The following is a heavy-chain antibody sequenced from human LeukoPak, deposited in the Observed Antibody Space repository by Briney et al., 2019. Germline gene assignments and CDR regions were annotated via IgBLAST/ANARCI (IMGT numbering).Heavy chain of an antibody. CDR1: GYTFTGYY. CDR3: ARDQQRLDFDY. CDR2: VNPNSAAT. V-gene: IGHV1-2*02. D-gene: IGHD5-18*01. Sequence: ASVKVSCKASGYTFTGYYMHWVRQAPGQGLEWMGWVNPNSAATKYPQEFQGRVTMTRDTSISTAYMELSGLRSDDTAVYYCARDQQRLDFDYWGQGTLVTVSS. J-gene: IGHJ4*02.